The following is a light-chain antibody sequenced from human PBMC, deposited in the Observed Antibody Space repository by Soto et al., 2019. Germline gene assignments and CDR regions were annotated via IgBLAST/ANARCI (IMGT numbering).Light chain of an antibody. Sequence: EIVLTQSPGTLSLSPGERATLSCRASQSVSSTYLAWYQQKPGQAPRLLIYGASSRATGIPDRFSGSASGSDFTLTISRLEPEDFAVYYCQQYGRSLWTFGQGTKVDIK. V-gene: IGKV3-20*01. J-gene: IGKJ1*01. CDR3: QQYGRSLWT. CDR2: GAS. CDR1: QSVSSTY.